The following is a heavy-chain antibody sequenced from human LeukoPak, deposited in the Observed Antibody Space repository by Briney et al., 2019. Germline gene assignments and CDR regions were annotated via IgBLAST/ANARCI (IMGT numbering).Heavy chain of an antibody. CDR2: IYSGGSA. CDR3: ARDSELLTLDY. J-gene: IGHJ4*02. Sequence: PGGSLRLSCAASGFTVSSSYMSWVRQAPGKGLEWVSVIYSGGSAYYADSVKGRFTISRDNAKNSLFLQMNSLRAEDTAVYYCARDSELLTLDYWGQGTLVTVSS. D-gene: IGHD3-10*01. CDR1: GFTVSSSY. V-gene: IGHV3-53*01.